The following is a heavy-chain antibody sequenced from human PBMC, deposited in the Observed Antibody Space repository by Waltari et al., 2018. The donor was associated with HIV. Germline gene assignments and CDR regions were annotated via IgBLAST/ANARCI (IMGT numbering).Heavy chain of an antibody. V-gene: IGHV4-34*02. Sequence: QVQLQQWGAGLLKPSETLSLTCAVSGGSFSGYYWSWIRQPPGKGLEWIGQINHSGSTNYNPSLKSRITISVDTSKNQFSLKLSSVTAADTAVYYCARRGVVTTMGDFDHWGQGTLVSVSS. CDR2: INHSGST. CDR1: GGSFSGYY. J-gene: IGHJ4*02. CDR3: ARRGVVTTMGDFDH. D-gene: IGHD5-12*01.